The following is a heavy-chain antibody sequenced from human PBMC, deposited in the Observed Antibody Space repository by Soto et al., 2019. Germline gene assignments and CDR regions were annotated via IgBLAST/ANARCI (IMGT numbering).Heavy chain of an antibody. CDR3: ARRYGGNLDY. CDR1: GGSISSYY. CDR2: IYYTGST. Sequence: QVQLQESGPGLVKPSETLSLTCTVYGGSISSYYWSWIRQPPGKGLEWIGYIYYTGSTNYNPSLKSRVTVSVDTSKNEFSLKLSSVTAADTAVYYCARRYGGNLDYWGQGTLVTVYS. D-gene: IGHD2-15*01. J-gene: IGHJ4*02. V-gene: IGHV4-59*08.